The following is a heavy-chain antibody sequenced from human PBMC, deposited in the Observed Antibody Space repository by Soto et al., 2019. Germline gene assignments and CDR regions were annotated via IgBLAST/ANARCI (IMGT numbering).Heavy chain of an antibody. CDR3: ARVTPMVRGVKFDY. CDR2: INHSGST. Sequence: QVQLQQWGAGLLKPSETLSLTCAVYGGSFSGYYWSWIRQPPGKGLEWIGEINHSGSTNYNPSLNTRVTLTVDTSKNQFSLKLSSVTAADTAVYYCARVTPMVRGVKFDYWGQGTLVTVSS. D-gene: IGHD3-10*01. CDR1: GGSFSGYY. J-gene: IGHJ4*02. V-gene: IGHV4-34*01.